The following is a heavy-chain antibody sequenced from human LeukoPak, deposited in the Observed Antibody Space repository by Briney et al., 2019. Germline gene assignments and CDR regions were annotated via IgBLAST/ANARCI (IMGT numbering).Heavy chain of an antibody. CDR1: EFSVGSNY. V-gene: IGHV3-66*01. D-gene: IGHD6-6*01. CDR2: IYSGGST. J-gene: IGHJ4*02. Sequence: GGSLRLSCAASEFSVGSNYMTWVRQAPGKGLEWVSLIYSGGSTYYADSVKGRFTISRDNSKNTLYLQMNSLRAEDTAVYYCASLTYSSSSLPLDWGQGTLVTVSS. CDR3: ASLTYSSSSLPLD.